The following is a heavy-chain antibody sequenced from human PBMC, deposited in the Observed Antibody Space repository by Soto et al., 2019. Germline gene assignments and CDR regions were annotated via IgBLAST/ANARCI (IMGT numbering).Heavy chain of an antibody. Sequence: NPSETLSLTCTVSGGSISTNHWSWIRQPPGKGLEWIGHMYYSGSTNYNPSLKSRVTIPVDTSKNQFSLKLSSVTAADTAVYYCARNACSNASCHPYFDYWGQGTLVTVSS. CDR2: MYYSGST. V-gene: IGHV4-59*01. J-gene: IGHJ4*02. D-gene: IGHD2-2*01. CDR3: ARNACSNASCHPYFDY. CDR1: GGSISTNH.